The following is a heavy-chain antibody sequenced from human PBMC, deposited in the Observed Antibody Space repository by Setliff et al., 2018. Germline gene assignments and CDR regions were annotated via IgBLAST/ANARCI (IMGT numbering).Heavy chain of an antibody. CDR3: ARESVPVPAGYGMDV. D-gene: IGHD2-2*01. Sequence: ASVKVSCKASGYTFSGYYTHWVRQAPGQGLDWMGVLNPSGGGTEFTEKFQGRLTVTRDTSTSTVYMELSSLRSEDTAVYYCARESVPVPAGYGMDVWGQGTTVTVSS. CDR2: LNPSGGGT. J-gene: IGHJ6*02. V-gene: IGHV1-46*01. CDR1: GYTFSGYY.